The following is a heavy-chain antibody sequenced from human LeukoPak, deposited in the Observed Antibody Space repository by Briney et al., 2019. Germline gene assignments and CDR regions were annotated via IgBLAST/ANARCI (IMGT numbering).Heavy chain of an antibody. V-gene: IGHV3-7*04. D-gene: IGHD3-10*01. CDR3: ARRHHFGFLDS. Sequence: GGSLRLSCAASGVMFPSYWMTWVPQAPGKGLEWLANIKQDGSEKYYVDSVKGRFTISRDNAKNSVHLQMNSLRAEDTAVYYCARRHHFGFLDSWGQGTLVTVSS. CDR2: IKQDGSEK. CDR1: GVMFPSYW. J-gene: IGHJ4*02.